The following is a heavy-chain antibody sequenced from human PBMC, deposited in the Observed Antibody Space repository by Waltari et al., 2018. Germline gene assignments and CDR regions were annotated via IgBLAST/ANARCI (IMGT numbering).Heavy chain of an antibody. CDR1: GGTFSSYA. CDR3: ARGGYSYGHDAFDI. CDR2: IIPIFGTA. Sequence: QVQLVKSGAEVKKPGSSVKVPCKASGGTFSSYAISWVRQAPGQGLEWMGGIIPIFGTASYARRFQGRGTITAEESTSTAYMELSSLRSEDTAVYYCARGGYSYGHDAFDIWGQGTMVTVSS. V-gene: IGHV1-69*01. D-gene: IGHD5-18*01. J-gene: IGHJ3*02.